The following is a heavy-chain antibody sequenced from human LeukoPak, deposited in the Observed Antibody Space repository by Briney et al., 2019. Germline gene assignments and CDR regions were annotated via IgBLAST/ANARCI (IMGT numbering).Heavy chain of an antibody. J-gene: IGHJ4*02. V-gene: IGHV3-15*01. CDR1: GFTFNKAR. CDR2: FTSKTDGGTT. D-gene: IGHD3-22*01. Sequence: PGGSLRLSCAASGFTFNKARVNWVRQGPGQGLEWVGRFTSKTDGGTTDYAAPVRGRFTISRDDSRDTLYLQMNSLKTEDTAVYYCTTAQFFNSSGSLAYWGQGTLVTVSS. CDR3: TTAQFFNSSGSLAY.